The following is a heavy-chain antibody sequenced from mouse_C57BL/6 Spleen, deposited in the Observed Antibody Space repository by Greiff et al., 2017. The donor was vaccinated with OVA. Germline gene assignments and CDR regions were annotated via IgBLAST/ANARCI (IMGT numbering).Heavy chain of an antibody. V-gene: IGHV14-1*01. CDR3: TKDYYGSSYFDY. CDR2: IDPEDGDT. J-gene: IGHJ2*01. CDR1: GFNIKDYY. Sequence: EVKLMESGAELVRPGASVKLSCTASGFNIKDYYMHWVKQRPEQGLEWIGRIDPEDGDTEYAPKFQGKATMTADTSSNTAYLQLSSLTSEDTAVYYGTKDYYGSSYFDYWGQGTTLTVSS. D-gene: IGHD1-1*01.